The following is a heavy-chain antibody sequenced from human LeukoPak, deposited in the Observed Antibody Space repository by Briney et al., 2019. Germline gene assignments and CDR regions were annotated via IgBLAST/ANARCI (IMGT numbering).Heavy chain of an antibody. CDR1: GFTFSSFA. D-gene: IGHD2-21*02. J-gene: IGHJ4*02. Sequence: PGGSLRLSCAASGFTFSSFAMNWVRQAPGKGLEWVGFIRSKAYGGTTQYAASVTGRFTISRDDSKSIASLQMNSLKTEDTAVYYCTRGGVATTNFDYWGQGTLVTVSS. CDR2: IRSKAYGGTT. V-gene: IGHV3-49*04. CDR3: TRGGVATTNFDY.